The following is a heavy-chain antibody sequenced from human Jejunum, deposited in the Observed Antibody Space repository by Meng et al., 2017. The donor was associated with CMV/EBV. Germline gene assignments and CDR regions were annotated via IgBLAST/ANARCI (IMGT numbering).Heavy chain of an antibody. CDR2: IHSDGNNK. CDR1: SYG. CDR3: AKAYYSSRSYYNVGDAFDI. J-gene: IGHJ3*02. V-gene: IGHV3-30*02. D-gene: IGHD3-10*01. Sequence: SYGMHWVRQFPGKGLEWVAFIHSDGNNKFYADSVRGRFTISRDNSKHTLYLQMNSLRAEDTALYYCAKAYYSSRSYYNVGDAFDIWGQGTTVTVSS.